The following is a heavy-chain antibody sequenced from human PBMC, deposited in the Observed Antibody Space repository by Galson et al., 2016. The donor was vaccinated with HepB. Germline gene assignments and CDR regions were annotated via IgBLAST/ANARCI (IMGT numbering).Heavy chain of an antibody. CDR1: GFTVSNNC. V-gene: IGHV3-53*04. CDR2: IYSGGNT. CDR3: ATHPGQVGGNF. J-gene: IGHJ1*01. Sequence: LRLSCAASGFTVSNNCMTWVRQAPGKGLEWVSVIYSGGNTRYADSVKGRFTVSRHTSNNTLLLQMNSLRVEDTAVYYCATHPGQVGGNFWGQGTLVTVSS. D-gene: IGHD4-23*01.